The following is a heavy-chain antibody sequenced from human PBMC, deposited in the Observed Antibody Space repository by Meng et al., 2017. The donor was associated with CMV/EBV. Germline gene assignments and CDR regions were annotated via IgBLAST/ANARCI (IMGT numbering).Heavy chain of an antibody. D-gene: IGHD3-22*01. J-gene: IGHJ4*02. Sequence: ASVKVSCKASGYTFTSYYMHWVRQAPGQGLEWMGIINPSGGSTSYAQKFQGRVTMTRDTSTSTVYMELSSLRSEDTAVYYCARAEGDYYDSSGYCADYWGQGTLVTVSS. CDR2: INPSGGST. CDR3: ARAEGDYYDSSGYCADY. V-gene: IGHV1-46*01. CDR1: GYTFTSYY.